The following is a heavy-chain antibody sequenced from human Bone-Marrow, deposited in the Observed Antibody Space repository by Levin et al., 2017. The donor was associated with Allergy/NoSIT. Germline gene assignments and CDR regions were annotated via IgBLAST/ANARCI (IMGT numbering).Heavy chain of an antibody. V-gene: IGHV3-21*01. CDR2: INSISNYI. D-gene: IGHD2-15*01. CDR1: GFTFSSYR. Sequence: SCAASGFTFSSYRMTWVRQTPGTGLEWVSSINSISNYIYYADSVKGRFTISRDNAKNSLYLQMNSLRAEDTAVYYCARNNIVVVIADTTDYGMDVWGQGTTVTVSS. CDR3: ARNNIVVVIADTTDYGMDV. J-gene: IGHJ6*02.